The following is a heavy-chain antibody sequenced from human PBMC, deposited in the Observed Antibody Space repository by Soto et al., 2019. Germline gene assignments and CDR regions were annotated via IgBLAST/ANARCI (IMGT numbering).Heavy chain of an antibody. CDR2: IIPIFGTA. CDR3: ARRTGVVAAAGTNWFDP. Sequence: SVKVSCKASGGTFSSYAISWVRQAPGQGLEWMGGIIPIFGTANYAQKFQGRVTITADESTSTAYMELSSLRSEDTAVYYCARRTGVVAAAGTNWFDPWRQGTRVTVSS. D-gene: IGHD6-13*01. J-gene: IGHJ5*02. V-gene: IGHV1-69*13. CDR1: GGTFSSYA.